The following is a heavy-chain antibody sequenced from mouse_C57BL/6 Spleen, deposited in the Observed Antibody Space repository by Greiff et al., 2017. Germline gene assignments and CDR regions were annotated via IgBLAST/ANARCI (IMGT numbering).Heavy chain of an antibody. CDR1: GYTFTDYN. V-gene: IGHV1-22*01. J-gene: IGHJ4*01. CDR2: INPNNGGT. D-gene: IGHD4-1*01. Sequence: VQLKESGPELVKPGASVKMSCKASGYTFTDYNMHWVKQSHGKSLEWIGYINPNNGGTSYNQKFKGKATLTVNKSSSTAYMELRSLTSEDFAVYYCARDWAYAMDYWGQGTSVTVSS. CDR3: ARDWAYAMDY.